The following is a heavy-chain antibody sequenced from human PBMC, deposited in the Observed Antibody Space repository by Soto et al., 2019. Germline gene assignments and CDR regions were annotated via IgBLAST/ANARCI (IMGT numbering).Heavy chain of an antibody. J-gene: IGHJ6*02. V-gene: IGHV1-69*13. Sequence: SVKVSCKASGGTFSSYAISWVRQAPGQGLEWMGGIIPIFGTANYAQKFQGRVTITADESTSTAYMELSSLRSEDTAVYYCATTLGNDASVPNQNYCYGMDVWGQGTTVTV. D-gene: IGHD1-1*01. CDR3: ATTLGNDASVPNQNYCYGMDV. CDR1: GGTFSSYA. CDR2: IIPIFGTA.